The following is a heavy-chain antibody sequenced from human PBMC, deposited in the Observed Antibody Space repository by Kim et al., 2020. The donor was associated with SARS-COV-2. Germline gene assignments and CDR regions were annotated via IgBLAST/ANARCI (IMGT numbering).Heavy chain of an antibody. CDR2: IYSGGST. Sequence: GGSLRLSCAASGFTVSSNYMSWVRQAPGKGLEWVSLIYSGGSTSYADSVKGRFTISRDNSKNTLYLQLNSLRAEDTAVYYCARDSKDDYFDYWGQGTLVTVSS. V-gene: IGHV3-53*01. CDR3: ARDSKDDYFDY. J-gene: IGHJ4*02. CDR1: GFTVSSNY.